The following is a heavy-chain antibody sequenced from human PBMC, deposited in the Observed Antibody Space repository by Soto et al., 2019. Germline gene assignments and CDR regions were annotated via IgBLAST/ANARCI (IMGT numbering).Heavy chain of an antibody. CDR2: IIPIFGTA. CDR3: ASITMIVVRGGWFDP. Sequence: QVRLVQSGAAVKKPGSSVKVSCKASGGTFSSYAISWVRQAPGHGLEWMGGIIPIFGTANYAQKFQGRVTITVDEPTSTGYMELSSLSSEDTAVYYCASITMIVVRGGWFDPWGQGPLVTVSS. D-gene: IGHD3-22*01. CDR1: GGTFSSYA. J-gene: IGHJ5*02. V-gene: IGHV1-69*01.